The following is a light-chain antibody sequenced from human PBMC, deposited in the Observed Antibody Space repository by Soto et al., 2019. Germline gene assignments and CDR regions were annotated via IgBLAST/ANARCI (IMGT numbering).Light chain of an antibody. Sequence: QPVLTQSPSASASLGASVKLTCTLSSGHSSYAIAWHQQQPEKGPRYLMKLNSDGSHSKGDGIPDRFSGSSSGAERYLTISSIQSEDEADYYSQTWGTGIVVFGGGTKLTVL. CDR2: LNSDGSH. V-gene: IGLV4-69*01. CDR1: SGHSSYA. J-gene: IGLJ2*01. CDR3: QTWGTGIVV.